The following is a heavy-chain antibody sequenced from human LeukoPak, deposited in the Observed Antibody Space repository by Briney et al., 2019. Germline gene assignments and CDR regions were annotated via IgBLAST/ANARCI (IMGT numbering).Heavy chain of an antibody. J-gene: IGHJ5*02. V-gene: IGHV4-38-2*01. Sequence: SETLSLTCAVSGCSISSGYYWGWIRQPPGKGLEWIGSIYHSGSTYYNPSLKSRVTISVDTSKNQFSLKLSSVTAADTAVYYCARHIAVAALGFDPWGQGTLVTVSS. D-gene: IGHD6-19*01. CDR3: ARHIAVAALGFDP. CDR1: GCSISSGYY. CDR2: IYHSGST.